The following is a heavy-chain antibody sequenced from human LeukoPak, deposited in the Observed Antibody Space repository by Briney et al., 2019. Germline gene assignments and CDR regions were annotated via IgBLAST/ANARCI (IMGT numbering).Heavy chain of an antibody. CDR1: GFTFNDAW. J-gene: IGHJ5*02. Sequence: TGGSLRPSCAASGFTFNDAWMSWVRQAPGKGLEWVGRIISKTDGGATDYAAPVKGRFTISRDASKNTLYLQMNSLKTEDTAVYYCTNMGSWGLGTLVTVSS. D-gene: IGHD2/OR15-2a*01. CDR2: IISKTDGGAT. CDR3: TNMGS. V-gene: IGHV3-15*01.